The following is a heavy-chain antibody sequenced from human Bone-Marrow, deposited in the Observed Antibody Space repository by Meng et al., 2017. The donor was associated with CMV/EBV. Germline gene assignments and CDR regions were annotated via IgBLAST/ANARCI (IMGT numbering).Heavy chain of an antibody. CDR3: ARDPGYDFWSGQASYYFDY. Sequence: GESLKISCAASGFTFDDYAMHWVRQAPGKGLEWVSYISSSSSTIYYADSVKGRFTISRDNAKNSLYLQMNSLRAEDTAVYYCARDPGYDFWSGQASYYFDYWGQGTLVTVSS. D-gene: IGHD3-3*01. CDR2: ISSSSSTI. V-gene: IGHV3-48*04. CDR1: GFTFDDYA. J-gene: IGHJ4*02.